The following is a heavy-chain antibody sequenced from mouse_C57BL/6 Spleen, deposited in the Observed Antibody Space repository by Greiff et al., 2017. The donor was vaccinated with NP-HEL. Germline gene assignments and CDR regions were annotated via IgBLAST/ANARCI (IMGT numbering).Heavy chain of an antibody. CDR1: GYTFTSYW. J-gene: IGHJ2*01. V-gene: IGHV1-64*01. CDR3: TRGGMITLPYFDY. CDR2: IHPNSGST. Sequence: QVQLKQPGAELVKPGASVKLSCKASGYTFTSYWMHWVKQRPGQGLEWIGMIHPNSGSTNYNEKFKSKATLTVDKSSSTAYMQLSSLTSEDSAVYYCTRGGMITLPYFDYWGQGTTLTVSS. D-gene: IGHD2-4*01.